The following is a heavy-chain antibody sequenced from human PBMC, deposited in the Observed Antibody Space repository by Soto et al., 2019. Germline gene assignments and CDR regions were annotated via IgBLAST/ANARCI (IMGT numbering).Heavy chain of an antibody. J-gene: IGHJ6*02. CDR2: IYHSGST. V-gene: IGHV4-59*12. CDR1: GGSISSYY. D-gene: IGHD4-17*01. CDR3: ARAHYGDYGYGMDV. Sequence: PSETLSLTCTVSGGSISSYYSSWIRQPPGKGLEWIGYIYHSGSTYYNPSLKSRVTISVDRSKNQFSLKLSSVTAADTAVYYCARAHYGDYGYGMDVWGQGTTVTVSS.